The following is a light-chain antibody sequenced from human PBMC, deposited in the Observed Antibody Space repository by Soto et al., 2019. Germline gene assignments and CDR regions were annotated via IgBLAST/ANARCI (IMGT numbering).Light chain of an antibody. CDR2: EVT. Sequence: QSALTQPPSASGSPGQSVTISCTGTSSDVGGNNYVSWYQQHPGKAPKLMIYEVTKRPSGVPDRFSGSKSGNTAALTVSGLQAEDEADYYGSSYAGSYNDVVFGRGTKLTVL. CDR1: SSDVGGNNY. J-gene: IGLJ2*01. V-gene: IGLV2-8*01. CDR3: SSYAGSYNDVV.